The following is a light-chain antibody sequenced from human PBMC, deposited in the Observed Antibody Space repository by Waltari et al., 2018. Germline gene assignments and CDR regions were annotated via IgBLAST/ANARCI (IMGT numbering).Light chain of an antibody. CDR1: SSDVGSYNL. CDR3: CSYAGSSTLV. J-gene: IGLJ3*02. V-gene: IGLV2-23*02. Sequence: QSALTQPASVSGSPGQSITISCTGTSSDVGSYNLVSWYQQHPGKAPKLMIYEVSKRPSGVSNRFSGSKSGNTASLTISGLQAEDEADYYCCSYAGSSTLVFGGVTKLTVL. CDR2: EVS.